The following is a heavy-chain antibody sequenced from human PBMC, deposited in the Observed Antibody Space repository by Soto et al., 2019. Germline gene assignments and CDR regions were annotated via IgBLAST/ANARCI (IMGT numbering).Heavy chain of an antibody. V-gene: IGHV3-53*01. CDR1: GFSVSSNY. D-gene: IGHD5-12*01. CDR3: SGDPSGYDEGDWYHGVDV. CDR2: IYINGST. J-gene: IGHJ6*02. Sequence: GGSVRLSCAASGFSVSSNYMSWVRQAPGEGLEWVAIIYINGSTDYADSVQGRFSVSRDIYKNTLFLQMNNLRAEDTAVYFCSGDPSGYDEGDWYHGVDVWGQGTTVTVSS.